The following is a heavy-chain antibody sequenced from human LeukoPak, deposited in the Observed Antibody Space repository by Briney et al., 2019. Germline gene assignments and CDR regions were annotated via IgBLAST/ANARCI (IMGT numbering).Heavy chain of an antibody. CDR1: GFTFSSYA. Sequence: GGSLRLSCAASGFTFSSYAMHWVRQAPGKGLEYVSAISSNGGSTYYANSVKGRFTISRDNSKNTLYLQMNSLRAEDTAVYYCAKVAIFGVVIIPSYYYYYMDVWGKGTTVTVSS. J-gene: IGHJ6*03. CDR3: AKVAIFGVVIIPSYYYYYMDV. D-gene: IGHD3-3*01. CDR2: ISSNGGST. V-gene: IGHV3-64*01.